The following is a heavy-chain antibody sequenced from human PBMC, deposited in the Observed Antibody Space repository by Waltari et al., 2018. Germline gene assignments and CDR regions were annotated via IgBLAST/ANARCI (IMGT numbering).Heavy chain of an antibody. CDR2: ISVYEGNK. CDR3: ARLYDASAYYNTYLDP. Sequence: QVQLVQSGAEVRKPGASVKVSCKASGYTFSNYGIAWVRQAPGQGLEWMGGISVYEGNKKNAREFEGRLTVTTETSTNTAHMELRSLRSDDTAVYYCARLYDASAYYNTYLDPWGQGALVTVSS. CDR1: GYTFSNYG. J-gene: IGHJ5*02. D-gene: IGHD3-22*01. V-gene: IGHV1-18*01.